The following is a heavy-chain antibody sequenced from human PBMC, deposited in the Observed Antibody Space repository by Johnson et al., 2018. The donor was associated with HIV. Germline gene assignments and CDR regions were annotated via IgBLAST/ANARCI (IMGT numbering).Heavy chain of an antibody. Sequence: EKLVESGGGLVQPGGSLRLSCAASAFTVSDNYLSWVRQAPGKGLEWVSVIYTGGSTYYADSVTGRFTISRDNSKNTLYLQVNTLTVGDTGVYFCARRSMKSDAFDVWGPGTEVTVSS. CDR3: ARRSMKSDAFDV. J-gene: IGHJ3*01. V-gene: IGHV3-66*04. CDR1: AFTVSDNY. D-gene: IGHD2-8*01. CDR2: IYTGGST.